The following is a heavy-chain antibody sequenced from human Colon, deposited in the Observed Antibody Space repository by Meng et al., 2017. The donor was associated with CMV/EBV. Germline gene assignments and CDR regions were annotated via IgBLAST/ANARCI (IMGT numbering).Heavy chain of an antibody. CDR2: INTNTGHP. D-gene: IGHD5-12*01. Sequence: QVQLVQSGSELKRHGASVKVSCKTSGYSFTTYAMNWVRQAPGQGLEWMGWINTNTGHPTYAQGFTGRFVFSSDTSVSTAYLQISSLQSGDTAVYYCARGILATVDSWGQGTLVTVSS. CDR1: GYSFTTYA. CDR3: ARGILATVDS. J-gene: IGHJ4*02. V-gene: IGHV7-4-1*02.